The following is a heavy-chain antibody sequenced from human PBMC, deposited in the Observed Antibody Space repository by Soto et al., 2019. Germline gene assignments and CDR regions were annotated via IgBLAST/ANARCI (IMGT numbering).Heavy chain of an antibody. CDR1: GYTFSTYA. J-gene: IGHJ6*02. V-gene: IGHV1-3*01. CDR3: ARGKGMEENYYYYGMDV. D-gene: IGHD1-1*01. CDR2: INGGNGHT. Sequence: ASVKVSCKASGYTFSTYALHWVRQAPGQGLEWMGWINGGNGHTRYSQKFKDRVTISRDTPASTAYMELSGLRSEDTAVYYCARGKGMEENYYYYGMDVWDQGXTVTV.